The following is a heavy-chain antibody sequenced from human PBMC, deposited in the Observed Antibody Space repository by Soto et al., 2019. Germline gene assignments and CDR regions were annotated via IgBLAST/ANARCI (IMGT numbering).Heavy chain of an antibody. CDR2: ISGSGGVT. J-gene: IGHJ6*02. CDR3: AKDRRIWFGGMDV. V-gene: IGHV3-23*01. Sequence: EVQLLESGGGLQQPGGSLRLSCAASGFTFSNYAMNWVRQAPGKGLEWVSAISGSGGVTYYADSVKGRFTISRDNSNNTQYLQMGSLRAEDTAVYYCAKDRRIWFGGMDVWGPGTTVTVSS. D-gene: IGHD3-10*01. CDR1: GFTFSNYA.